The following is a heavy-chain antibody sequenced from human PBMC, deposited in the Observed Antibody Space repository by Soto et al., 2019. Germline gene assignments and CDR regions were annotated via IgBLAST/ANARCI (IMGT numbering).Heavy chain of an antibody. CDR1: GYTFRNYG. Sequence: QVQLLQSATEVKKPGASVKVSCKAYGYTFRNYGITWVRQAPGQGLEWMGWVSGYTRNTNYAQKFEDRVTMTSDTSSGTAFLELRSLTSHDTAVSYCASERQYEPRPYWGQGPLVIVS. D-gene: IGHD2-2*01. CDR2: VSGYTRNT. V-gene: IGHV1-18*01. CDR3: ASERQYEPRPY. J-gene: IGHJ4*02.